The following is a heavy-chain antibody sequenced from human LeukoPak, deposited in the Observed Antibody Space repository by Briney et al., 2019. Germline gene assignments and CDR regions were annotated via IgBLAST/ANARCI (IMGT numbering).Heavy chain of an antibody. V-gene: IGHV1-18*01. J-gene: IGHJ4*02. D-gene: IGHD3-22*01. CDR1: GYTFTSYG. CDR2: ISAYNGNT. Sequence: ASVKVSCKASGYTFTSYGISWVRQAPGQGLEWMGWISAYNGNTNYAQKLQGRVTMTTDTSTNTAYMELRSLRSDDTAVYYCARDPPPYYYDSSGQLDYWGQGTLVTVSS. CDR3: ARDPPPYYYDSSGQLDY.